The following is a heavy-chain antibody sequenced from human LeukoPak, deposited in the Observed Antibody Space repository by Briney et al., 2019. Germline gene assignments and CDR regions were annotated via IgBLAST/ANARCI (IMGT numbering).Heavy chain of an antibody. CDR1: GFIFNNYG. CDR2: IRFDGSNE. V-gene: IGHV3-30*02. Sequence: GGSLRLSCAASGFIFNNYGLHWVRQAPGKGLEWVAFIRFDGSNEYYADSVQGRFTISRDKSKDTLYLQMNSLRAEDTAVYYCARQPEGGSYIGAFDIWGQGTMVTVSS. D-gene: IGHD1-26*01. J-gene: IGHJ3*02. CDR3: ARQPEGGSYIGAFDI.